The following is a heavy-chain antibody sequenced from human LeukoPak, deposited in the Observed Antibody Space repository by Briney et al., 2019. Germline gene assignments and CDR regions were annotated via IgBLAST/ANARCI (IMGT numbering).Heavy chain of an antibody. V-gene: IGHV3-11*04. CDR1: GGSFSGYY. Sequence: LSLTCAVYGGSFSGYYWSWIRQPPGKGLEWVSYISTSSSTIYYADSVKGRFTISRDNAKNSLYLQMNSLRAEDTAVYYCARESPQLAAFDYWGQGTLVTDSS. CDR2: ISTSSSTI. CDR3: ARESPQLAAFDY. J-gene: IGHJ4*02. D-gene: IGHD2-2*01.